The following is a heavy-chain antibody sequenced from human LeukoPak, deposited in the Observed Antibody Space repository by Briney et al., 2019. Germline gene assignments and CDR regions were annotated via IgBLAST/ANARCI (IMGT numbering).Heavy chain of an antibody. CDR3: AKGSGWYV. V-gene: IGHV3-23*01. Sequence: GGSLRLSCAASGFTFSSSSMSWVRQAPGKGLEWVSVISGSGGSTDYADPVKGRFTISRDNSKNTLYLQINSLRAEDTAVYYCAKGSGWYVWGQGTLVTVSS. D-gene: IGHD6-19*01. CDR2: ISGSGGST. J-gene: IGHJ4*02. CDR1: GFTFSSSS.